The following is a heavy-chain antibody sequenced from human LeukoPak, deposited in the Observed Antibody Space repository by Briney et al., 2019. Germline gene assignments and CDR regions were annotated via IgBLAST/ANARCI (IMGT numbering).Heavy chain of an antibody. V-gene: IGHV5-51*01. J-gene: IGHJ4*02. CDR3: ARWPGWSYPHFDY. CDR1: GYSFTSNW. CDR2: IYPGDSDT. Sequence: GESLKISCKGSGYSFTSNWIGLVPQMPGKGLEWMGIIYPGDSDTRYSPSFQGQVTISADKSISTAYLQWSSLKASDTAMYYCARWPGWSYPHFDYWGQGTLVTVSS. D-gene: IGHD1-26*01.